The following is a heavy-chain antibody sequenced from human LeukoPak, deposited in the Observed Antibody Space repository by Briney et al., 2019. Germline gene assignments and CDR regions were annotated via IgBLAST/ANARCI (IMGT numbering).Heavy chain of an antibody. CDR1: GGSISSGSYY. CDR2: IYTSGST. D-gene: IGHD6-13*01. Sequence: PSETLSLTCTVSGGSISSGSYYWSWIRQPAGKGLEWIGRIYTSGSTNYNPSLKSRVTISVDTSKNQFSLKLSSVTAADTAVYYCARGYIAAAGTGWRYWGQGTLVTVSS. J-gene: IGHJ4*02. V-gene: IGHV4-61*02. CDR3: ARGYIAAAGTGWRY.